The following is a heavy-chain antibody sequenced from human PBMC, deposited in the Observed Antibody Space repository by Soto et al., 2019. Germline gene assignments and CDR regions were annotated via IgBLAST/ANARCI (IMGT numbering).Heavy chain of an antibody. CDR3: ARVLIATMDV. CDR1: GYTVITYT. J-gene: IGHJ6*03. V-gene: IGHV1-3*01. CDR2: INAGDGNT. Sequence: QVQLVQSGAEVRKPGASVKVSCKASGYTVITYTMHWVRQAPGQRLEWMGWINAGDGNTEYSQKFQGRVTITRDTSASTTYMELSSLKSEDTAVYFCARVLIATMDVGGKGTTVTVSS. D-gene: IGHD2-8*01.